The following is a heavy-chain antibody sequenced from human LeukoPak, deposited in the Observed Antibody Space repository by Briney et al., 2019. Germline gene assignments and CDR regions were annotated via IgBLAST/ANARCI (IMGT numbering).Heavy chain of an antibody. J-gene: IGHJ3*02. CDR2: IYSGGST. Sequence: GRSLRLSCAASGFTVSSNYMSWVRQAPGKGLEWVSVIYSGGSTYYADSVKGRFTFSRDNSKNTLYLQMNSLRAEDTAVYYCAKDPPIVLELDAFDIWGQGTMVTVSS. CDR1: GFTVSSNY. CDR3: AKDPPIVLELDAFDI. D-gene: IGHD2/OR15-2a*01. V-gene: IGHV3-53*01.